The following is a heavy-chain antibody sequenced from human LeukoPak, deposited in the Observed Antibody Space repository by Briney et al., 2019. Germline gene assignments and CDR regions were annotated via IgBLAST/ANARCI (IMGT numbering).Heavy chain of an antibody. CDR3: ARGPLEDAPLFAFDI. V-gene: IGHV4-34*01. Sequence: PSETLSLTCAVYGGSFSGYYWSWIRQPPGKGLEWIGEINHSGSTNYNPSLKSRVTISVDTSKNQFSLKLSSVTAADTAAYYCARGPLEDAPLFAFDIWGQGTMVTVSS. J-gene: IGHJ3*02. CDR2: INHSGST. D-gene: IGHD3-3*01. CDR1: GGSFSGYY.